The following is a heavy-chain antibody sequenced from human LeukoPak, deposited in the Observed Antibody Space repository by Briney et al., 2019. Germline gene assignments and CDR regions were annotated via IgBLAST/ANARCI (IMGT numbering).Heavy chain of an antibody. CDR3: AKDLGAGVGATSPY. Sequence: HPGGSLRLSCAASGFTFSSYAMSWVRQAPGKGLEWVSAISGSGGSTYYADSVKGRLTISRDNSKNTLYLQMNSLRAEDTAVYYCAKDLGAGVGATSPYWGQGTLVTVSS. CDR1: GFTFSSYA. V-gene: IGHV3-23*01. D-gene: IGHD1-26*01. CDR2: ISGSGGST. J-gene: IGHJ4*02.